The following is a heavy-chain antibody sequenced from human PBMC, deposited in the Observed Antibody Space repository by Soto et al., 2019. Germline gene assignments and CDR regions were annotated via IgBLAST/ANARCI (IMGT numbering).Heavy chain of an antibody. CDR3: ARTQDYYDSSGPLDY. CDR2: INPNSGGT. V-gene: IGHV1-2*02. D-gene: IGHD3-22*01. CDR1: GYTFTGYY. Sequence: ASVKVSCKASGYTFTGYYIHWVRQAPGQGLEWMGWINPNSGGTNYAQKFQGRVTMTRDTSISTAYMELSRLRSDDTAVYYCARTQDYYDSSGPLDYWGQGSMLTFSS. J-gene: IGHJ4*02.